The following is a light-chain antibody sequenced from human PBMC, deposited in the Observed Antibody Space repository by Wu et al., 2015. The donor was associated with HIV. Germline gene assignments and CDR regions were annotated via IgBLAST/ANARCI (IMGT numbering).Light chain of an antibody. CDR2: GAS. V-gene: IGKV3-20*01. J-gene: IGKJ2*03. CDR3: QQYGSSPGRYS. Sequence: EIVLTQSPGTLSLSPGERATLSCRASQSVSSSYLAWYQQKPGQAPRLLIYGASSRATGIPDRLSGSGSGTDFTLTISRLEPEDFAVYYCQQYGSSPGRYSFGQGTKLEIK. CDR1: QSVSSSY.